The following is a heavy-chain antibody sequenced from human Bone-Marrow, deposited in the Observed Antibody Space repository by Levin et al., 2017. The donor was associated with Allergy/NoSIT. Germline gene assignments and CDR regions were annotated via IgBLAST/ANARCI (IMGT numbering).Heavy chain of an antibody. Sequence: LAGGSLRLSCAASGFIFDSNAMNWARQAPGKGLEWVSSITRSGATTYYADSVKGRFTVSRDNSKNTLYLQLSSLRAEDTALYYCAKDGWNYWGQGTLVTVSS. CDR3: AKDGWNY. V-gene: IGHV3-23*01. CDR1: GFIFDSNA. J-gene: IGHJ4*02. D-gene: IGHD1-1*01. CDR2: ITRSGATT.